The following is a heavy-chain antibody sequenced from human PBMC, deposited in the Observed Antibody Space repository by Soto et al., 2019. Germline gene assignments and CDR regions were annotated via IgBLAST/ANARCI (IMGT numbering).Heavy chain of an antibody. CDR2: ISAYNGNT. Sequence: QVQLVQSGAEVKKPAASVKVSCKASGYTFTSYGISWVRQAPGQGLEWMGWISAYNGNTNYAQKIQGRVTMTTDTSTSTAYIERRSLRSDDTAVYYCARDWVAAAGKGSFDYWGQGTLVTVSS. D-gene: IGHD6-13*01. CDR1: GYTFTSYG. CDR3: ARDWVAAAGKGSFDY. J-gene: IGHJ4*02. V-gene: IGHV1-18*04.